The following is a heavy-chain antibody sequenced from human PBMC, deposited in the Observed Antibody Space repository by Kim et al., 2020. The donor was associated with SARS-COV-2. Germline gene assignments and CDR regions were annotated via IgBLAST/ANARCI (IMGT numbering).Heavy chain of an antibody. CDR3: VRVRGVSY. D-gene: IGHD3-10*01. J-gene: IGHJ4*02. CDR2: GGST. V-gene: IGHV3-64D*06. Sequence: GGSTDYADSVKGRFTISRDNSKNTLYLQMSSLRAEDTAVYYCVRVRGVSYWGQGTLVTVSS.